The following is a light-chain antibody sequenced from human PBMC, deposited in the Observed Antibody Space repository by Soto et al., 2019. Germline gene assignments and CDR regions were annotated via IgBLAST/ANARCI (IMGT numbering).Light chain of an antibody. V-gene: IGLV2-23*02. J-gene: IGLJ2*01. Sequence: QSALTQPASVSGSPGQSITISCTGTSSDVGSYNLVSWYQQHPGKAPKLMIYEVSKRPSGVSNRFSGSKSGNTASLTISGLQAEDEADYYCCLYAGSSTVVFGGGTKVTVL. CDR1: SSDVGSYNL. CDR3: CLYAGSSTVV. CDR2: EVS.